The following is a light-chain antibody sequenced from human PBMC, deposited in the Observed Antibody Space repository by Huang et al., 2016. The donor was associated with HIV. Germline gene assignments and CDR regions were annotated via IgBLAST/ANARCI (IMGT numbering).Light chain of an antibody. CDR3: QQYSSSPWT. Sequence: EIVLTQSPDTLSLSPGESGALSCRASHTVTNAYLAWYQHKSGQAPRLLIYGSSGRATGTPARFSGSGSGTDFSLTIDTLEPEDFALYYCQQYSSSPWTFGPGTKLEIK. V-gene: IGKV3-20*01. CDR2: GSS. J-gene: IGKJ3*01. CDR1: HTVTNAY.